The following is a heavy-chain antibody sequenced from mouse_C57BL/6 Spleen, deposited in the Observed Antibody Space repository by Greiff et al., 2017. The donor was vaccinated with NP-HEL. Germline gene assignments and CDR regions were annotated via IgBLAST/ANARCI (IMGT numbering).Heavy chain of an antibody. Sequence: QVQLKQSGAELVKPGASVKISCKASGYAFSSYWMNWVKQRPGKGLEWIGQIYPGDGDTNYNGKFKGKATLTADKSSSTAYIQLSSLTSEDSAVDFCARRSYYDYDAFAYWGQGTLVTVSA. D-gene: IGHD2-4*01. CDR3: ARRSYYDYDAFAY. CDR1: GYAFSSYW. J-gene: IGHJ3*01. V-gene: IGHV1-80*01. CDR2: IYPGDGDT.